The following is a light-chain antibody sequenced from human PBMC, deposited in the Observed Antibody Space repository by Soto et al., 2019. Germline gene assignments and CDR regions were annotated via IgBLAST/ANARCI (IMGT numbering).Light chain of an antibody. V-gene: IGKV3-11*01. CDR3: QQRSSWPLLT. J-gene: IGKJ4*01. CDR1: QGVSSY. CDR2: DAS. Sequence: EIVLTQSPATLSLSPGERATLSCRASQGVSSYLAWYQQKPGQAPRLLIYDASNRATGIPARFSGSGSGIDFTLTISSLEPEDFAVYYCQQRSSWPLLTFGGGTKVEIK.